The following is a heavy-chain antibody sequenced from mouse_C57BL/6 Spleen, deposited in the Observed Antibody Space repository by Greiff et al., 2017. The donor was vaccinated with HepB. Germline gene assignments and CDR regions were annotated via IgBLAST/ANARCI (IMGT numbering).Heavy chain of an antibody. CDR2: INPNNGGT. CDR1: GYTFTDYN. CDR3: AREGNYDSSPDAMDY. V-gene: IGHV1-22*01. J-gene: IGHJ4*01. D-gene: IGHD1-1*01. Sequence: VQLQQSGPELVKPGASVKMSCKASGYTFTDYNMHWVKQSHGKSLEWIGYINPNNGGTNYNQKFTGKATLPVNKSSSTAYMKLHSLTSGDSAVYYCAREGNYDSSPDAMDYWGQGTSVTVSS.